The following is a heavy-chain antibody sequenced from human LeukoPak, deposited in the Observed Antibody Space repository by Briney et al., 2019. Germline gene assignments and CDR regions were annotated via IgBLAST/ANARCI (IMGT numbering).Heavy chain of an antibody. V-gene: IGHV3-21*01. J-gene: IGHJ6*03. Sequence: GGSLRLSCAASGFTFSSYSMNWVRQAPGKGLEWVSSISSSSSYIYYADSVKGRFTISRDNAKNSLYLQMNSLRAEDTAVYYCAREVYDILIGPTYYYYYYMDVWGKGTTVTISS. D-gene: IGHD3-9*01. CDR3: AREVYDILIGPTYYYYYYMDV. CDR1: GFTFSSYS. CDR2: ISSSSSYI.